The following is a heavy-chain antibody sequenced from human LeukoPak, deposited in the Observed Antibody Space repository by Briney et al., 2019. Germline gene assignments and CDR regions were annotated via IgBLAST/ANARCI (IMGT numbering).Heavy chain of an antibody. D-gene: IGHD5-12*01. V-gene: IGHV4-59*08. CDR3: ARLIVADFSNYYFDY. CDR2: IYDRGST. J-gene: IGHJ4*02. Sequence: KPSETLSLTCTVSGGSISSLYWSWIRQPPGMGPEWFAYIYDRGSTDHNPSLRGRVTISLDASKNQFSLRLRSVTAADTAVYYCARLIVADFSNYYFDYWGQGTLVSVSA. CDR1: GGSISSLY.